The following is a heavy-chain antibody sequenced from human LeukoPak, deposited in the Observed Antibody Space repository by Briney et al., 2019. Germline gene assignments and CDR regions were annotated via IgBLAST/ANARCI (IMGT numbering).Heavy chain of an antibody. CDR3: AKDVTLVRGGLFDY. J-gene: IGHJ4*02. D-gene: IGHD3-10*01. Sequence: GGSLRLSCAASGFTFSTYWMNWVRQAPGKGLEWVANIKQDGSEKYYVDSVKGRFTISRDNVKNSLYLQMNSLRAEDTAVYYCAKDVTLVRGGLFDYWGQGTLVTVSS. V-gene: IGHV3-7*01. CDR1: GFTFSTYW. CDR2: IKQDGSEK.